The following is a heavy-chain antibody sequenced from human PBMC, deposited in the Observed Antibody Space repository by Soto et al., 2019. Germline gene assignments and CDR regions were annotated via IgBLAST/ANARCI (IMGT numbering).Heavy chain of an antibody. CDR3: THTTTVTTFEY. CDR2: IYWDDDK. CDR1: GFSLHNCGLG. D-gene: IGHD4-17*01. J-gene: IGHJ4*02. Sequence: QITLKESGPTLVKPTQTLTLTCTFSGFSLHNCGLGVGWIRHSPGKALEWLGIIYWDDDKRYNPSLKSRLTITKDTSKNQVGLTLSNMDPVDTATYYCTHTTTVTTFEYWGQGPQVTVSS. V-gene: IGHV2-5*02.